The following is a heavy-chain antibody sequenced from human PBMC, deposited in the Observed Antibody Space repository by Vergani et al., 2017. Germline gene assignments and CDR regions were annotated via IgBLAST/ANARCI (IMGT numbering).Heavy chain of an antibody. D-gene: IGHD1-26*01. CDR3: ARDRTGWELQVYYGMDV. CDR1: GYTFTGYY. J-gene: IGHJ6*02. V-gene: IGHV1-2*02. CDR2: INPNSGGT. Sequence: QVQLVQSGAEVKKPGASVKVSCKASGYTFTGYYMHWARQAPGQGLEWMGWINPNSGGTNYAQKFQGRVTMTRDTSISPAYMELSRLRSDDTAVYYCARDRTGWELQVYYGMDVWGQGTTVTVSS.